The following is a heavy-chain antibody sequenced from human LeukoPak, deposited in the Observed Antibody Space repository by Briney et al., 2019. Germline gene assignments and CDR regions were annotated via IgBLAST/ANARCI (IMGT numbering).Heavy chain of an antibody. D-gene: IGHD1-1*01. CDR3: AREVWMYDY. Sequence: ASVKVSCKASEYTFTAHHMHWVRQAPGQGLEWMGQINPNSGDTIYAQNFQGRVTMTRDTSISTAYLELTSLRSDDTAVYYCAREVWMYDYWGQGTLVTVSS. V-gene: IGHV1-2*06. CDR2: INPNSGDT. CDR1: EYTFTAHH. J-gene: IGHJ4*02.